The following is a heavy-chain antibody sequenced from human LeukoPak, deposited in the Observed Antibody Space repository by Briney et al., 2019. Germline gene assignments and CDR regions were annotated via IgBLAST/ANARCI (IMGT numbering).Heavy chain of an antibody. CDR3: ARADYGGNLFFDY. D-gene: IGHD4-23*01. CDR2: IKEDGSEK. J-gene: IGHJ4*02. CDR1: GFIFSTYW. V-gene: IGHV3-7*04. Sequence: GGSLRLSCAASGFIFSTYWMSWVRQAPGKGLEWVANIKEDGSEKNYADSVKGRFTISRDNAKNSMLLQMNSLRAEDTAVYYCARADYGGNLFFDYWGQGALVTVSS.